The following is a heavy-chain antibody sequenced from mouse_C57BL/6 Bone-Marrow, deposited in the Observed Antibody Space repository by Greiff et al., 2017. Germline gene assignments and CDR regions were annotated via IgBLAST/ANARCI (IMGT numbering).Heavy chain of an antibody. V-gene: IGHV5-17*01. CDR2: ISSGSSTI. CDR3: AREILRAWFAY. CDR1: GFTFSDYG. J-gene: IGHJ3*01. Sequence: EVKLVESGGGLVKPGGSLKLSCAASGFTFSDYGMHWVRQAPEKGLEWVAYISSGSSTIYYADTVKGRFTISRDNAKNTLFLQMTSLRSEDTAMXYCAREILRAWFAYWGQGTLVTVSA.